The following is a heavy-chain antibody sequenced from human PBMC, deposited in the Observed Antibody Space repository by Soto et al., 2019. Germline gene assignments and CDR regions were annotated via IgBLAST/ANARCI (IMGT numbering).Heavy chain of an antibody. Sequence: ASVKVSCKASGYTFTSYAMHWVRQAPGQRLEWMGWINAGNGNTKYSQKFQGRVTITRDTSASTAYMELSSLRSEDTAVYYCASPDVLRFLEWKTGDYYYYMDVWGKGTTVTVSS. CDR2: INAGNGNT. CDR1: GYTFTSYA. CDR3: ASPDVLRFLEWKTGDYYYYMDV. D-gene: IGHD3-3*01. J-gene: IGHJ6*03. V-gene: IGHV1-3*01.